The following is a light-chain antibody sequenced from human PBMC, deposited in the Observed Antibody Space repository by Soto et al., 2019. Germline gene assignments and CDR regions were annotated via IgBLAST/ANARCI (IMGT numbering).Light chain of an antibody. CDR1: YNY. V-gene: IGLV2-14*01. J-gene: IGLJ1*01. CDR2: EVS. Sequence: YNYVSWFQQYPGKAPKLIISEVSNRPSGVSNRCSGSKSGTAASLSISGVQTEDEADYFCFSFTTDWTHVFGTGTKVTVL. CDR3: FSFTTDWTHV.